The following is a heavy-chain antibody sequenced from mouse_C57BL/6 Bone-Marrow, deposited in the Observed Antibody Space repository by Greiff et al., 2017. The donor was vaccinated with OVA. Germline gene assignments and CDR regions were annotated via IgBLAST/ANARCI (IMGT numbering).Heavy chain of an antibody. V-gene: IGHV14-4*01. J-gene: IGHJ2*01. CDR2: IDPENGDT. CDR1: GFNIKDDY. Sequence: VQLQQSGAELVRPGASVKLSCTASGFNIKDDYMHWVKERPEQGLEWIGWIDPENGDTQYAKKFQGKATITADTTSKTVYLHLSSLTSEDTAVYYCTTYRYWGQGTTLTVSS. CDR3: TTYRY.